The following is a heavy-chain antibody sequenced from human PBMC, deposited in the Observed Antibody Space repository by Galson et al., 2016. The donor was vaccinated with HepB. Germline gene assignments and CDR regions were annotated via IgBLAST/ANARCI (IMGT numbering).Heavy chain of an antibody. CDR1: GDSISSDGYY. CDR3: TRADPYFYYGLDV. J-gene: IGHJ6*04. CDR2: IYTTGTT. V-gene: IGHV4-61*02. Sequence: TLSLTCTVSGDSISSDGYYWSWIRQPAGKGLEWLGRIYTTGTTSYNPSLKSRIAVSLDTSKNQFSLKLTSVTAADTAVYFCTRADPYFYYGLDVWGKGTTVTASS.